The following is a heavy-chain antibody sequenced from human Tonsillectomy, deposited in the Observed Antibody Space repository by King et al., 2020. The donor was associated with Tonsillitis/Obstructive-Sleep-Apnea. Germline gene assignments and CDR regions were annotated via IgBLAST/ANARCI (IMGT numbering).Heavy chain of an antibody. V-gene: IGHV3-21*01. D-gene: IGHD3-10*02. J-gene: IGHJ6*03. Sequence: QLVQSGGGLVKPGGSLRLSCAASGLTFSRYNMNWVRQAPGKGLEWVASISSSSTYIYYADSAKGRFTISRDNAKNSLYLQMKSMRAEDTAVYYCARDFMFSYHYSIDVWGKGTTVTVSS. CDR3: ARDFMFSYHYSIDV. CDR1: GLTFSRYN. CDR2: ISSSSTYI.